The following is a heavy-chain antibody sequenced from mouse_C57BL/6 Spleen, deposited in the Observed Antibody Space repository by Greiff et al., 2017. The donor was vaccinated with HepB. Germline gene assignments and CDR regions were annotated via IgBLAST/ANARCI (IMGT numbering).Heavy chain of an antibody. CDR2: IDPANGNT. CDR1: GFNIKNTY. Sequence: EVQLQQSVAELVRPGASVKLSCTASGFNIKNTYMHWVKQRPEQGLEWIGRIDPANGNTKYAPKFQGKATITADTSSNTAYLQLSTLTSEDTAIYYCARGAYYYGSTLWYFDVWGTGTTVTVSS. V-gene: IGHV14-3*01. J-gene: IGHJ1*03. D-gene: IGHD1-1*01. CDR3: ARGAYYYGSTLWYFDV.